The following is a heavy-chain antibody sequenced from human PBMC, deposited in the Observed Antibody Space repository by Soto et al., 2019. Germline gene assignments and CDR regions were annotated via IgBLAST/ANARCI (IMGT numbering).Heavy chain of an antibody. CDR2: IYYSGRT. V-gene: IGHV4-31*03. Sequence: QVQLQESGPGLVKPSQTLSLTCTVSGGSISSGGYYWSWIRQHPGKGLEWSGYIYYSGRTYYNPTLKSRVTISVDASKNQFSLKLSSVTAADTAVYYCAREQGRKADYCGQGTLVTVSS. J-gene: IGHJ4*02. CDR1: GGSISSGGYY. CDR3: AREQGRKADY.